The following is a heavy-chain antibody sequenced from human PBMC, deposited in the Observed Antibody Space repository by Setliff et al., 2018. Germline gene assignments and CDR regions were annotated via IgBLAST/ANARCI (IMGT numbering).Heavy chain of an antibody. CDR1: GYSISSGYY. D-gene: IGHD3-10*01. V-gene: IGHV4-38-2*01. CDR3: ARGRYYGSGSHLLDP. J-gene: IGHJ5*02. CDR2: FYHGGTT. Sequence: KTSETLSLTCDVSGYSISSGYYWGWVRQPPGKGLEWIGSFYHGGTTYYNPSLKSRVTISVDTSENQIFLKLSSVTAADTAVYYCARGRYYGSGSHLLDPWGQGTLVTVSS.